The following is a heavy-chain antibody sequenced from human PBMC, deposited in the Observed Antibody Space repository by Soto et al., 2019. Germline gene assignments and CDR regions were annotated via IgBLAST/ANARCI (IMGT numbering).Heavy chain of an antibody. CDR3: AKDPIDYYDSSGYYLTGYSDY. V-gene: IGHV3-23*01. CDR2: ISGSGGST. Sequence: EVQLLESGGGLVQPGGSLRLSCAASGFTFSSYAMSWVRQAPGKGLEWVSAISGSGGSTYYADSVKGRFTISRDNSKNTLYLQMNSLRAEDTAVYYCAKDPIDYYDSSGYYLTGYSDYWGQGTLVTVSS. CDR1: GFTFSSYA. J-gene: IGHJ4*02. D-gene: IGHD3-22*01.